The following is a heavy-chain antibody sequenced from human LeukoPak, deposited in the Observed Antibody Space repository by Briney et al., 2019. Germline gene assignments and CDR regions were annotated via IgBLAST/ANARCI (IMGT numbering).Heavy chain of an antibody. Sequence: TSETLSLTCAVYGGSFSGYYWSWIRQPPGKGLEWIGEINHSGSTNYNPSLKSRVTISVDTSKNQFSLKLSSVTAADTAVYYCARSPPPGATAYGVVDSWGRGTLVTVSS. V-gene: IGHV4-34*01. CDR3: ARSPPPGATAYGVVDS. CDR1: GGSFSGYY. D-gene: IGHD3-10*01. J-gene: IGHJ5*01. CDR2: INHSGST.